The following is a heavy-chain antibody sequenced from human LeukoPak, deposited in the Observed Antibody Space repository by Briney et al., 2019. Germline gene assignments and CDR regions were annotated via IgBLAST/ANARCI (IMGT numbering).Heavy chain of an antibody. CDR1: GFTFSSYA. Sequence: GGSLRLSCAASGFTFSSYAMHWVRQAPGKGLEWVAVISYDGSNKYYADSVKGRFTISRDNSKNTLYLQMNSLRAEDTAVYYCASLYYDSDIVYWGQGTLVTVSS. CDR3: ASLYYDSDIVY. D-gene: IGHD3-22*01. CDR2: ISYDGSNK. V-gene: IGHV3-30-3*01. J-gene: IGHJ4*02.